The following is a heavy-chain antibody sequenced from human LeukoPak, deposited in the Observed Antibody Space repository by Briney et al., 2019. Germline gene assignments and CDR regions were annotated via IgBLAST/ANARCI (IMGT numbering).Heavy chain of an antibody. CDR2: INHSGST. CDR1: GGSFSGYY. J-gene: IGHJ4*02. D-gene: IGHD3-10*01. CDR3: ARSPLWTRFDY. V-gene: IGHV4-34*01. Sequence: SETLSLTCAVYGGSFSGYYWSWIRQPPGKGLEWIGEINHSGSTNYNPSLKSRVTISVDTSKNQFSLKLSSVTAADTAVYYCARSPLWTRFDYWGQGILVTVSS.